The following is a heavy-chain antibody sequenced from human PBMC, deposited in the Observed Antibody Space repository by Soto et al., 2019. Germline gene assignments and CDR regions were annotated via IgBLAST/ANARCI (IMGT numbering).Heavy chain of an antibody. CDR1: GGTFSSYA. D-gene: IGHD6-13*01. J-gene: IGHJ5*02. V-gene: IGHV1-69*13. Sequence: GASVKVSCKASGGTFSSYAISWVRQAPGQGLEWMGGIIPIFGTANYAQKFQGRVTITADESTSTAYMELSSLRSEDTAVYYCVAAAGMGGAIDPWGQGTLVTVSS. CDR2: IIPIFGTA. CDR3: VAAAGMGGAIDP.